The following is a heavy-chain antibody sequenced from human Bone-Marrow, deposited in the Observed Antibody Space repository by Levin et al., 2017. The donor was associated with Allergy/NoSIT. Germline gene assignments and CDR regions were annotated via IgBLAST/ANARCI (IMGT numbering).Heavy chain of an antibody. V-gene: IGHV3-30-3*01. CDR2: ISSDGSNE. D-gene: IGHD2-21*01. CDR1: EFTFDTYT. Sequence: GGSLRLSCAASEFTFDTYTMHWVRQAPGKGLEWVAVISSDGSNEYYRASVKGRFTISRDNSTNILFLQLNSLRCEDTAVYDCAREKGKMVVEIIESYGDLWGQGTLVTVSS. CDR3: AREKGKMVVEIIESYGDL. J-gene: IGHJ5*02.